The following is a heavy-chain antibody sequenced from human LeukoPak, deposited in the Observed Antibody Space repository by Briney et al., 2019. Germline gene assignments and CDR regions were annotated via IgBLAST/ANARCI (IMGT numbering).Heavy chain of an antibody. J-gene: IGHJ5*02. D-gene: IGHD2-15*01. CDR1: GGSISSYY. CDR2: IYYSGST. V-gene: IGHV4-59*08. Sequence: SETPSLTCTVSGGSISSYYWSWIRQPPGKGLEWIGYIYYSGSTNYNPSLKSRVTISVDTPKNQFSLKLSSVTAADTAVYYCARQVDWFDPWGQGTLVTVSS. CDR3: ARQVDWFDP.